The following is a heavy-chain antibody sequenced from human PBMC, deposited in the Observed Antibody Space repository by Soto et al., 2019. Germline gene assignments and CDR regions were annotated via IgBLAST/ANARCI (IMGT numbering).Heavy chain of an antibody. V-gene: IGHV4-39*01. CDR3: ASQKFGVPAFFDH. J-gene: IGHJ4*02. CDR2: ISYSGTT. CDR1: GGSIHNNYYY. Sequence: QFQLQESGPGLVKPSETLSLTCTVSGGSIHNNYYYWGWVRQPPGTGLEWIASISYSGTTYYNPSRMSRSSTSLDPSTTQFSLHLAAVTAADAAVYYCASQKFGVPAFFDHWRQGTLVTVSS. D-gene: IGHD2-8*01.